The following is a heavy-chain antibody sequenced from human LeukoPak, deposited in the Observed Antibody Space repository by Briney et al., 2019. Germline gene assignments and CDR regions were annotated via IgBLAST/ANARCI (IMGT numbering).Heavy chain of an antibody. CDR1: GFTFSASA. J-gene: IGHJ4*02. CDR3: TRMALSGTGSSDY. Sequence: GGSLRLSCAASGFTFSASAMHWVRQASGKGLEWVGRIRSKANSYATAYAASVKGRFTISRDDSKNTAYLQMNSLKTEDTAVYYCTRMALSGTGSSDYWGQGTLVTVSS. D-gene: IGHD3/OR15-3a*01. V-gene: IGHV3-73*01. CDR2: IRSKANSYAT.